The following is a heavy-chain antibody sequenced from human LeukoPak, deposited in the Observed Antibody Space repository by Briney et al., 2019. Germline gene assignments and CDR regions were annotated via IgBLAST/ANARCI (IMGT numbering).Heavy chain of an antibody. V-gene: IGHV1-69*04. Sequence: GASVKVSCKAFGATLNIGHAFIWARQAPGQGLQWMGRIIPFLGEVNYAQNFQGRVSFTVDKSTATMYMEMKSLRLDDTAIYYCSPCGHAYDWFGPWGQGTLVTVSS. CDR3: SPCGHAYDWFGP. J-gene: IGHJ5*02. CDR2: IIPFLGEV. CDR1: GATLNIGHA. D-gene: IGHD5-12*01.